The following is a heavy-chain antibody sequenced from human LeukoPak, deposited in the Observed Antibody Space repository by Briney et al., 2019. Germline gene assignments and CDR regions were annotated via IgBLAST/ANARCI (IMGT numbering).Heavy chain of an antibody. Sequence: PSQTLSLTCTVSGGSISRGGYYWSWIRQHPAKGLECVGYIYYSGSTYYNPSLKSRVTISVDKSKNQFSLKLSSVTAADTAVYYCASADIAAAGRGWFDPWGQGTLVTVSS. CDR3: ASADIAAAGRGWFDP. CDR2: IYYSGST. V-gene: IGHV4-31*03. D-gene: IGHD6-13*01. J-gene: IGHJ5*02. CDR1: GGSISRGGYY.